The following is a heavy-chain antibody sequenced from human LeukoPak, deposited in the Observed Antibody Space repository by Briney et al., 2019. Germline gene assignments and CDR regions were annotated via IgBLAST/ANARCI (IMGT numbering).Heavy chain of an antibody. CDR2: IYYSGST. J-gene: IGHJ4*02. Sequence: SETLSLTCTVSGGSINSYYWSWIRQPPGKGLEWIGSIYYSGSTSYNPSLKSRVTMSVDTSKNQFSLKLSSVTAADTAVYYCARIDRAVAGTIDYWGQGTLVTVSS. CDR3: ARIDRAVAGTIDY. V-gene: IGHV4-59*08. D-gene: IGHD6-19*01. CDR1: GGSINSYY.